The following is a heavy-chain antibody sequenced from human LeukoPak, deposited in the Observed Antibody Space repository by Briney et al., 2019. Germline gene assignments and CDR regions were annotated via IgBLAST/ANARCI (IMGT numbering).Heavy chain of an antibody. CDR1: GFTFSSYG. J-gene: IGHJ5*02. CDR3: AREAGSTPINWFDP. V-gene: IGHV3-33*01. D-gene: IGHD2-2*01. Sequence: GGSLRLSCAASGFTFSSYGMHWVRQAPGKGLELVAVIWYDGSNKYYADSVKGRFTISRDNSKNTLYLQMNSLRAEDTAVYYCAREAGSTPINWFDPWGQGTLVTVSS. CDR2: IWYDGSNK.